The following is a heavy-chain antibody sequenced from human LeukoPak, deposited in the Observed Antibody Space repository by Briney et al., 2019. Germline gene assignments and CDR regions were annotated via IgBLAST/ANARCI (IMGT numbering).Heavy chain of an antibody. J-gene: IGHJ4*02. CDR2: IIPILGIA. D-gene: IGHD1-26*01. CDR1: GGTFSSYA. Sequence: SVKVSCKASGGTFSSYAISWVRQAPGQGRECMGRIIPILGIANYAQKFQGRVTLTADKSTSTAYMELSSLRSEDTAVYYCARDLLGAMSFDYWGQGTLVTVSS. V-gene: IGHV1-69*04. CDR3: ARDLLGAMSFDY.